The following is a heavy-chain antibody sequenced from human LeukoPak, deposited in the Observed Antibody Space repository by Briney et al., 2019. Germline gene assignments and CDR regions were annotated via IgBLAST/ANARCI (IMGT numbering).Heavy chain of an antibody. Sequence: GRSLRLSCAASGFTFDDYAMHWVRQAPGKGLEWVSGISWNSGTIGYADSVKGRFTISRDNAKNSLYLQVNSLRAEDTALYYCAKDKVFGGELDYWGQGTLVTVSS. CDR3: AKDKVFGGELDY. V-gene: IGHV3-9*01. D-gene: IGHD3-10*01. CDR2: ISWNSGTI. CDR1: GFTFDDYA. J-gene: IGHJ4*02.